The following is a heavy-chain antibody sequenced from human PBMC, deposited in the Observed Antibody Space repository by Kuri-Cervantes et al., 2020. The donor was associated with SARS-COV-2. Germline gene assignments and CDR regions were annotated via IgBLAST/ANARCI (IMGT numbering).Heavy chain of an antibody. CDR3: ARDGRYCSGGSCYSVIAFDI. J-gene: IGHJ3*02. D-gene: IGHD2-15*01. Sequence: SETLSLTCTVSGGSISSYYWSWIRQPPGKGLEWIGYIYYSGSTNYNPSLKSRVTISVDTSKNQFSLKLSSVTAADTAVYYCARDGRYCSGGSCYSVIAFDIWGQGTMVTVSS. CDR2: IYYSGST. CDR1: GGSISSYY. V-gene: IGHV4-59*01.